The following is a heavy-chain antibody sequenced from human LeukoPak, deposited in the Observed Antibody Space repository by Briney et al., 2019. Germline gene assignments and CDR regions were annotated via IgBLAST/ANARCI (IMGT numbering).Heavy chain of an antibody. Sequence: ASVKVSCKASGYTFTTYGVTWVRQAPRQGLEWMGWISAYNGNTNYAQNFQGRVTMTTDTSTSTAYMELRSLTSDDTAVYYCAREVATITVAAAGGIDYWGQGTLVTVSS. CDR2: ISAYNGNT. CDR1: GYTFTTYG. D-gene: IGHD6-13*01. J-gene: IGHJ4*02. CDR3: AREVATITVAAAGGIDY. V-gene: IGHV1-18*01.